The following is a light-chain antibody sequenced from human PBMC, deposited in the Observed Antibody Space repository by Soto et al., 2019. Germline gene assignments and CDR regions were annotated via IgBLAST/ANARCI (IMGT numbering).Light chain of an antibody. Sequence: IVLTQSLGTLSLSSGERATLSCLASQSVNSNYLAWYQQKPGQAPRLLIYGASSRATGIPDRFSGSGSGTDFTLTISRLEPEDFAVYYCQQYANSETFGQGTKVDI. CDR3: QQYANSET. J-gene: IGKJ2*01. CDR1: QSVNSNY. CDR2: GAS. V-gene: IGKV3-20*01.